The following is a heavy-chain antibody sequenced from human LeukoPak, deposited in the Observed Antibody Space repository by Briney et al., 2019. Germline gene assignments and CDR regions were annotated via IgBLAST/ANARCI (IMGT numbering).Heavy chain of an antibody. V-gene: IGHV4-59*01. CDR2: IYYSGST. CDR1: GGSISSYY. Sequence: SETLSLTCTVSGGSISSYYWSWIRQPPGKGLEWIGYIYYSGSTNYNPSLKSRVTISVDTSKNQFSLKLSSVTAADTAVYYCARDTAEDCSGGSCYSDAFDIWGQGTMVTVSS. CDR3: ARDTAEDCSGGSCYSDAFDI. D-gene: IGHD2-15*01. J-gene: IGHJ3*02.